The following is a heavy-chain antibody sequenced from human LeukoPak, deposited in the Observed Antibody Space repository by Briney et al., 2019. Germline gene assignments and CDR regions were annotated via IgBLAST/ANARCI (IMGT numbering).Heavy chain of an antibody. J-gene: IGHJ4*02. V-gene: IGHV3-72*01. CDR3: ARAGDSG. Sequence: PGGSLRLSCAASGFAFSDHYMDWVRQAPGKGLEWVGRTRNKANSYTTEYAASVKGRFTISRDDSKNSLYLQMNSLKTEDTAVYYCARAGDSGWGQGTLVTVSS. CDR2: TRNKANSYTT. CDR1: GFAFSDHY. D-gene: IGHD7-27*01.